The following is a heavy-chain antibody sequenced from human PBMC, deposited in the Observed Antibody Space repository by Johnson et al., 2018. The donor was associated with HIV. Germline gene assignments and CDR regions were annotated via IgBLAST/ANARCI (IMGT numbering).Heavy chain of an antibody. CDR2: ISWNGGNT. CDR1: GFTFDDYG. CDR3: ARVPPFGTHPDGAFDI. J-gene: IGHJ3*02. D-gene: IGHD1-1*01. V-gene: IGHV3-20*04. Sequence: VQLVESGGGVVRPWGSLRLSCAASGFTFDDYGMSWVRQAPGKGLEWVSGISWNGGNTDYADSVKGRFTISRDNAKNSLYLQMNSLRAEDTAVYYCARVPPFGTHPDGAFDIWGQGTMVTVSS.